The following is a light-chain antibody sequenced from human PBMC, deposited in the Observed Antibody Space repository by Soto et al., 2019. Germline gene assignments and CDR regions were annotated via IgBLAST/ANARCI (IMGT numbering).Light chain of an antibody. CDR1: QSISNF. J-gene: IGKJ2*01. V-gene: IGKV1-39*01. Sequence: DIQMTQSPSSLSASVGDRVTITCRASQSISNFLTWYQQKPGKAPNLLIYGASSLQSGVPSRFSGSGAGTDFSLTITSLHPDDFATYYCQQSYNTPPYTFGQVTMLEIK. CDR3: QQSYNTPPYT. CDR2: GAS.